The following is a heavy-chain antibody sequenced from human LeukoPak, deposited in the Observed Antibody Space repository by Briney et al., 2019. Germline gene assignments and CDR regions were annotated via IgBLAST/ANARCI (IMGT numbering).Heavy chain of an antibody. V-gene: IGHV3-21*01. D-gene: IGHD3-3*01. CDR2: ISSSGSYI. J-gene: IGHJ4*02. CDR3: ARAPGGVFWSGYDDY. CDR1: RFTFSSYS. Sequence: PGGSLRLSCAASRFTFSSYSMNWVRQAPGKGLEWVSSISSSGSYIYYADSVKGRFTISRDNAKNSLYLQMNSLRAEDTAVYYCARAPGGVFWSGYDDYWGQGTLVTVSS.